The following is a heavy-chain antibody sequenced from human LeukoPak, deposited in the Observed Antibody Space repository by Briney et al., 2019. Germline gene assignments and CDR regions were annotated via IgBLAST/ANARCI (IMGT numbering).Heavy chain of an antibody. J-gene: IGHJ5*02. D-gene: IGHD2-2*01. CDR1: GDSVSSNSAA. V-gene: IGHV6-1*01. CDR2: TYYRSKWYN. Sequence: SQTLSLTCAISGDSVSSNSAAWNWIRQSPSRGLEWLGRTYYRSKWYNDYAVSVKSRITINPDTSKNQFSLQLNSVTPEDTAVYYCAREARYCSSTSCSLYNWFDPWGQGTLVTVSS. CDR3: AREARYCSSTSCSLYNWFDP.